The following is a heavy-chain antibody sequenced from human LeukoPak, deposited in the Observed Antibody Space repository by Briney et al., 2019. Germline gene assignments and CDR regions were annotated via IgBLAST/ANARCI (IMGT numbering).Heavy chain of an antibody. D-gene: IGHD1-26*01. CDR1: GGSISSDY. V-gene: IGHV4-59*01. Sequence: PSETLSLTCTVSGGSISSDYWSWVRQPPGKGLEWIGYMYYSGNTNYNPSLRGRVTISVDRSNNQFSLKLSSVTAADTAVYFCASATYYAIFEYWGRGTLVTVSS. CDR3: ASATYYAIFEY. CDR2: MYYSGNT. J-gene: IGHJ4*02.